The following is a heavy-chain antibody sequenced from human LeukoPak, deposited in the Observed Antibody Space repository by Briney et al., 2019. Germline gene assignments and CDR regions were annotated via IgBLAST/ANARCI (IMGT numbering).Heavy chain of an antibody. D-gene: IGHD4-11*01. CDR1: GFTFSSYW. J-gene: IGHJ4*02. V-gene: IGHV3-7*01. CDR3: ARFRSNYYFDY. CDR2: IRQDGSDK. Sequence: GGSLRLSCAASGFTFSSYWMSWVRQAPGKGLEWVANIRQDGSDKNYVDSVEGRFTISRDNAKRSLYLQMNSLRAEDTAVYYCARFRSNYYFDYWGQGTLVTVSS.